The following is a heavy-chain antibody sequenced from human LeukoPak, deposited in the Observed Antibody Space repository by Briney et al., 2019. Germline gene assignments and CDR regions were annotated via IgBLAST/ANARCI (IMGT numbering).Heavy chain of an antibody. D-gene: IGHD6-6*01. CDR3: ARITSIAANKDYYYMDV. CDR1: GFTFSSYS. J-gene: IGHJ6*03. Sequence: PGGSLRLSCAASGFTFSSYSMNWVRQAPGKGLEWVSSIDFTSRYIYNADSVKGRFTTSRDNAKNSLDLQMNSLKVEDTAVYYCARITSIAANKDYYYMDVWGKGTTVTVSS. V-gene: IGHV3-21*01. CDR2: IDFTSRYI.